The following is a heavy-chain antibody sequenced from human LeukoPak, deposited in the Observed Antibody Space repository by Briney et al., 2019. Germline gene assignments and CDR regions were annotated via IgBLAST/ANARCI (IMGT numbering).Heavy chain of an antibody. CDR1: GFTFSSSA. Sequence: GGSLRLSCAASGFTFSSSAMSWVRQAPGKGLEWVSSISGSGGSTYYADSVKGRFTISREGAKNSLYLQMNSLRAEDTAVYYCATLRWGSGRYAGDYWGQGSLVTVSS. CDR3: ATLRWGSGRYAGDY. D-gene: IGHD6-19*01. V-gene: IGHV3-23*01. CDR2: ISGSGGST. J-gene: IGHJ4*02.